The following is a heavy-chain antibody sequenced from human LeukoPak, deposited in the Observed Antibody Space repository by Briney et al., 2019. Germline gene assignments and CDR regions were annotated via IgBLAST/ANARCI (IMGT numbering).Heavy chain of an antibody. J-gene: IGHJ1*01. Sequence: SETLSLTCAVYGGSFSGYYWSWIRQPPGKGLEWIGEINHSGSTNYNPSLKSRVTISVDTSKNQFSLKLSSVTAADTAVYYCARAQRSIAARPFYFQHWGQGTLVTVSS. CDR3: ARAQRSIAARPFYFQH. CDR2: INHSGST. V-gene: IGHV4-34*01. D-gene: IGHD6-6*01. CDR1: GGSFSGYY.